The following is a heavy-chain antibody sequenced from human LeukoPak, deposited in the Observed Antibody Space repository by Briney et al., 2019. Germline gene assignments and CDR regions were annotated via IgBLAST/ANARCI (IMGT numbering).Heavy chain of an antibody. Sequence: PGGSLRLSCAASGFTFDDYAMHWVRQAPGKGLEWVSGISWNSGSIGYADSVKGRFTISRDNAKNTLYLQMNTLRDEDTAVYYCARDRAAPTWFFDLWGRGTLVLVSS. CDR3: ARDRAAPTWFFDL. V-gene: IGHV3-9*01. J-gene: IGHJ2*01. CDR1: GFTFDDYA. D-gene: IGHD2-15*01. CDR2: ISWNSGSI.